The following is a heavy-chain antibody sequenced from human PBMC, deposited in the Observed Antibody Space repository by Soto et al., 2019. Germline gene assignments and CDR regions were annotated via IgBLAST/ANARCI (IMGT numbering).Heavy chain of an antibody. CDR3: ARAGKYSGYDPYYFDY. CDR1: GFTFSSYS. CDR2: ISSSSSYI. Sequence: GGSLRLSCAASGFTFSSYSMNWVRQAPGKGLEWVSSISSSSSYIYHADSVKGRFTISRDNAKNSLYLQMNSLRAEDTAVYYCARAGKYSGYDPYYFDYWGQGTLVTVSS. J-gene: IGHJ4*02. V-gene: IGHV3-21*01. D-gene: IGHD5-12*01.